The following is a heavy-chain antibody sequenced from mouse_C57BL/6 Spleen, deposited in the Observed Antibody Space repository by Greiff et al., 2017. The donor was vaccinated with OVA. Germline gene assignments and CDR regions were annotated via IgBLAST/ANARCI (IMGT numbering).Heavy chain of an antibody. CDR2: ISYDGSN. Sequence: DVQLQESGPGLVKPSQSLSLTCSVTGYSITSGYYWNWIRQFPGNKLEWMGYISYDGSNNYNPSLKNRISITRDTSKNQFFLKLNSVTTEDTATYYCASSSSGLFAYWGQGTLVTVSA. D-gene: IGHD3-1*01. V-gene: IGHV3-6*01. CDR3: ASSSSGLFAY. CDR1: GYSITSGYY. J-gene: IGHJ3*01.